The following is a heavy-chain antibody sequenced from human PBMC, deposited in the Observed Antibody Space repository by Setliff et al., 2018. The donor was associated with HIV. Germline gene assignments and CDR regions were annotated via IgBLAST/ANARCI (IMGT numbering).Heavy chain of an antibody. D-gene: IGHD3-16*02. CDR2: VNYNGDA. CDR1: GGTFSDYS. Sequence: SETLSLTCAVYGGTFSDYSWNWIRLVPGKGLEWIEEVNYNGDAIYNPSLNSRVTISVDTSKNQFSLKLTSATAADTAIYYCARRRVTSEFTQGSSYDYVWGSSRYTIPYFDFWGQGNLVTVSS. J-gene: IGHJ4*02. V-gene: IGHV4-34*01. CDR3: ARRRVTSEFTQGSSYDYVWGSSRYTIPYFDF.